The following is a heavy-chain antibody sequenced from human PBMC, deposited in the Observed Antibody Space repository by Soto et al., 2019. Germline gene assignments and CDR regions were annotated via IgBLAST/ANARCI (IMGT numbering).Heavy chain of an antibody. V-gene: IGHV3-23*01. J-gene: IGHJ4*02. Sequence: EQVLESGGGLVQPGGSLRLSCEASGFMFNHYAMAWVHQTPGKGLEWVSVISGSTGTTYYADSVKGRFTISRDNSKDTVFLKMDSLRGEDSALYSCAKVIVLGASTLAYWGPGTRVTVSS. D-gene: IGHD6-6*01. CDR2: ISGSTGTT. CDR3: AKVIVLGASTLAY. CDR1: GFMFNHYA.